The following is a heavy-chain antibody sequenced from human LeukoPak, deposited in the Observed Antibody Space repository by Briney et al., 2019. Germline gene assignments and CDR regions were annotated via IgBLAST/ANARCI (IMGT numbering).Heavy chain of an antibody. V-gene: IGHV4-4*02. J-gene: IGHJ4*02. CDR2: IYHSGST. CDR1: GGSISSSNW. Sequence: SKTLSLTCAVSGGSISSSNWWSWVRQPPGKGLEWIGEIYHSGSTYYNPSLKSRVTISVDTSKNQFSLKLSSVTAADTAVYYCARHPSIAARFDYWGQGTLVTVSS. D-gene: IGHD6-6*01. CDR3: ARHPSIAARFDY.